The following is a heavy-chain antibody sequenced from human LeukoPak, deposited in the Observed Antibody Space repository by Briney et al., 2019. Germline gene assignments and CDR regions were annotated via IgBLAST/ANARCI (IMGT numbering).Heavy chain of an antibody. V-gene: IGHV3-23*01. D-gene: IGHD2-8*01. CDR1: GFTFSSSP. CDR3: AQWHTVDY. Sequence: GGALRLSCAASGFTFSSSPMSWGRPGPGKGLEWVSVIGGSGGNINYADSVKGRFTISRDNSKNTLYLQMNSLRAEDTAVYYCAQWHTVDYWGQGTLVTVSS. J-gene: IGHJ4*02. CDR2: IGGSGGNI.